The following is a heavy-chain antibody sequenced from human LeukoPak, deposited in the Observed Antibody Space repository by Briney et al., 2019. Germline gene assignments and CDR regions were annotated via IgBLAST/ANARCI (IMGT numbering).Heavy chain of an antibody. Sequence: ASVKVSCKASGYTFTGYYMHWVRQAPGQGLEWMGWINPHSGGTNYAQKFQGRVTVTRDTSISTAYMELSRLRSDDTAVYYCARALSNMFRGVIDDYWGQGTLVTVSS. CDR2: INPHSGGT. CDR1: GYTFTGYY. V-gene: IGHV1-2*02. J-gene: IGHJ4*02. CDR3: ARALSNMFRGVIDDY. D-gene: IGHD3-10*01.